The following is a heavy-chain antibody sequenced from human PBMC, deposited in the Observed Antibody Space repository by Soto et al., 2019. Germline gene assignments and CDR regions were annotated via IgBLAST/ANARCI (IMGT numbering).Heavy chain of an antibody. CDR2: IYYIGNT. J-gene: IGHJ4*02. CDR3: VKTPSSGYYPFDH. CDR1: GGSISSSDYY. V-gene: IGHV4-31*03. Sequence: PSETLSLTCTVSGGSISSSDYYWSWIRHHPGKGLEWIGYIYYIGNTYYTPSLKHRLTISVDTSKNQFPLKLNSATPADTAVYYCVKTPSSGYYPFDHWGQGTPVTV. D-gene: IGHD3-22*01.